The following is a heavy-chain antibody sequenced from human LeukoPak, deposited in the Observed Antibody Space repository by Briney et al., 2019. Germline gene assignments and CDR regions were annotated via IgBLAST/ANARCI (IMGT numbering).Heavy chain of an antibody. D-gene: IGHD4-17*01. CDR2: IYYSGST. J-gene: IGHJ4*02. Sequence: PSETLSLTCTVSGGSISSYYWSWIRQPPGKGLEWIGYIYYSGSTNYNPSLKSRVTISVDTSKNQFSLKLSSVAAADTAVYYCASGRYGDYLFDYWGQGTLVTVSS. CDR1: GGSISSYY. V-gene: IGHV4-59*01. CDR3: ASGRYGDYLFDY.